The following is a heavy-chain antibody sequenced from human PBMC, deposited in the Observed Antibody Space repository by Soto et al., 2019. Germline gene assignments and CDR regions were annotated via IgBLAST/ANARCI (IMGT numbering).Heavy chain of an antibody. V-gene: IGHV1-18*01. CDR2: ISTFNGNT. J-gene: IGHJ4*02. D-gene: IGHD3-10*01. Sequence: RASVKVSCKASGYTFITYGLSWVRQAPGQGLEWMGWISTFNGNTNYAQKFQGRVTMTTDTSTSTAYMELRSLGSDDTAVYYCARGGENFDYWGQGALVTVSS. CDR1: GYTFITYG. CDR3: ARGGENFDY.